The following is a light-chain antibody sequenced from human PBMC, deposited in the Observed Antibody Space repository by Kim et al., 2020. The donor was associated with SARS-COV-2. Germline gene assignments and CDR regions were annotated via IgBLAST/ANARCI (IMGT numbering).Light chain of an antibody. Sequence: VSPGQTARITCYGDGLGDKFVCWYRQRPGQSPVLLVYQDSKRPSGISERFSGSSSGNTATLTISGTQAIDEGDYYCQAWDTSTTGIFGTGTKVTVL. CDR1: GLGDKF. CDR3: QAWDTSTTGI. CDR2: QDS. J-gene: IGLJ1*01. V-gene: IGLV3-1*01.